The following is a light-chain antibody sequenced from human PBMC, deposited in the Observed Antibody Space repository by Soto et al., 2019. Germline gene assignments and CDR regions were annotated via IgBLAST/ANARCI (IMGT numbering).Light chain of an antibody. CDR3: HQTSPFPRT. CDR2: RAS. CDR1: RGISSS. J-gene: IGKJ1*01. V-gene: IGKV1-12*01. Sequence: DLLLTWPASLVXPXMGDXATIXXRASRGISSSLAWYQQTPGKAPKLPIRRASSWNRGVPSRFSDRGAGTEFTLTISSLQPEDFATYYCHQTSPFPRTFGQGTKVGI.